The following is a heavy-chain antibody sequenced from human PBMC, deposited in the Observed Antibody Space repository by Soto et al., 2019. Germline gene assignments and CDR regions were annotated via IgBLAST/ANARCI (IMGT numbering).Heavy chain of an antibody. CDR1: GFTFSSYA. J-gene: IGHJ6*02. CDR3: AKSGRGIQLDYYYGMDV. V-gene: IGHV3-23*01. Sequence: GGSLRLSCAASGFTFSSYAMSWVRQAPGKGLEWVSAISGSGGSTYYADSVKGRFTISRDNSKNTLYLQMNSLRAEDTAVYYCAKSGRGIQLDYYYGMDVWGQGTTVTVSS. CDR2: ISGSGGST. D-gene: IGHD5-18*01.